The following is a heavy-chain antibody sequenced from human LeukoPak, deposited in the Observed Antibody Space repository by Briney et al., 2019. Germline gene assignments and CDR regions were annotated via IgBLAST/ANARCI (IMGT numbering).Heavy chain of an antibody. Sequence: GGSLRLSCAASGFTSSSYWMHWVRQVPGKGLVWVSRINSDGSTINYADSVKGRFTISRDSAKNTLYLQMNSLRAEDTAVYYCARGGYYYDSSGYYPGDYWGQGTLVTVSS. J-gene: IGHJ4*02. CDR2: INSDGSTI. D-gene: IGHD3-22*01. CDR1: GFTSSSYW. V-gene: IGHV3-74*01. CDR3: ARGGYYYDSSGYYPGDY.